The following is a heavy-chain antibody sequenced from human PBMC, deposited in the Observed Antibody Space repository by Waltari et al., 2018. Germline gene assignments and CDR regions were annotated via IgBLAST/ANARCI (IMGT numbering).Heavy chain of an antibody. CDR3: AKDPYSSSWYHGWFDP. V-gene: IGHV3-30*02. CDR1: GFTFSSYG. Sequence: QVQPVESGGGVVQPGGSLRLSCAASGFTFSSYGMHWVRQAPGKGLEWVAFIRYDGSNKYYADSVKGRFTISRDNSKNTLYLQMNSLRAEDTAVYYCAKDPYSSSWYHGWFDPWGQGTLVTVSS. D-gene: IGHD6-13*01. J-gene: IGHJ5*02. CDR2: IRYDGSNK.